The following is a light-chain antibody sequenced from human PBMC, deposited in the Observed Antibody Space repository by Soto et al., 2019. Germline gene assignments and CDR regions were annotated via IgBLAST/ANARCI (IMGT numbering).Light chain of an antibody. CDR1: QSVKSN. V-gene: IGKV3-15*01. J-gene: IGKJ1*01. CDR2: GAS. Sequence: EIVMTQSPATPSVSPGERATLSCRASQSVKSNLAWYQQKPGQAPRLLIYGASTRATAIPARFSGSGSGTEFTLTISTLQSEDFAVYYCQQYNNWPPPWTFGQGTKVEIK. CDR3: QQYNNWPPPWT.